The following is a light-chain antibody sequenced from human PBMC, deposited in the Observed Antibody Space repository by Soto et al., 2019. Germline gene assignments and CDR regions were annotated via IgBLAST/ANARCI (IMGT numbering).Light chain of an antibody. CDR2: RDD. J-gene: IGLJ3*02. CDR1: ISNIGSKY. CDR3: AAWDDSLNAWV. V-gene: IGLV1-47*01. Sequence: QSVLTQPPSASTTPGQRVTIFCSGGISNIGSKYVYWYQHLPGAAPKLLIYRDDQRPSGVPDRFSGSKSGTSASLASSGLRSEDVADYYCAAWDDSLNAWVFGGGTKLTVL.